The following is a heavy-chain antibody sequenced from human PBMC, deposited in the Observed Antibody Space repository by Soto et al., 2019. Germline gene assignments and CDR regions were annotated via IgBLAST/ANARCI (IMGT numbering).Heavy chain of an antibody. CDR2: IYYSGST. J-gene: IGHJ3*02. CDR3: ARGMMDCSSTSCYKDAFDI. Sequence: PSETLSLTCTVSGGSISSGGYYWSWIRQHPGKGLEWIGYIYYSGSTYYNPSLKGRVTISVDTSKNQFSLKLSSVTAADTAVYYCARGMMDCSSTSCYKDAFDIWGQGTMVTVSS. CDR1: GGSISSGGYY. D-gene: IGHD2-2*02. V-gene: IGHV4-31*03.